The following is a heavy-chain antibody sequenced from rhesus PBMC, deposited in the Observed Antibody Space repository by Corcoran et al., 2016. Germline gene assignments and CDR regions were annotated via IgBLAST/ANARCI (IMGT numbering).Heavy chain of an antibody. V-gene: IGHV4S5*01. CDR1: GGSISGYY. D-gene: IGHD1-44*01. CDR2: IGGSSGST. J-gene: IGHJ5-1*01. Sequence: QVQLQESGPGLMKPSETLSLTCAVSGGSISGYYWNWIRQPPGKGLEWIGYIGGSSGSTYYHPSFQSRVTISTDTSKHQFSLKLSSVTAADTAVYYCVTGARSGGDNRFDVWGPGVLVTVSS. CDR3: VTGARSGGDNRFDV.